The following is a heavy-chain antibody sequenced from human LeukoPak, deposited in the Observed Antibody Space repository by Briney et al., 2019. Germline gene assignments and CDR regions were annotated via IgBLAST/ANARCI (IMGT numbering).Heavy chain of an antibody. J-gene: IGHJ4*02. CDR3: ATATMVRDVHFDY. CDR1: GYTFTSYD. V-gene: IGHV1-69*13. D-gene: IGHD3-10*01. Sequence: SVKVSCKASGYTFTSYDINWVRQATGQGLEWMGGIIPIFGSANYAQKFQGRVTITADESTSTAYMELSSLRSEDTAVYYCATATMVRDVHFDYWGQGTLVTVSS. CDR2: IIPIFGSA.